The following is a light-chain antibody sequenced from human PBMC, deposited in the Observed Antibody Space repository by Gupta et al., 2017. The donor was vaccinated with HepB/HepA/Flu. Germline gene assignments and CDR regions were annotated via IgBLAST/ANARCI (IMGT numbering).Light chain of an antibody. V-gene: IGLV3-10*01. Sequence: VSPGPTARITCSGDALPTKYAYWYQQKSGQAPVLVIHEDNKRRSGIPERFSGSSSGTLVTLTISGAQVEDEADYYCYSADSSGHYYVFGTGTKVTVL. CDR1: ALPTKY. CDR3: YSADSSGHYYV. CDR2: EDN. J-gene: IGLJ1*01.